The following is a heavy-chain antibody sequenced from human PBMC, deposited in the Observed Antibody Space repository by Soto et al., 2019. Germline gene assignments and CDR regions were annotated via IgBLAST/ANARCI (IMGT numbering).Heavy chain of an antibody. CDR1: GFTFSSYW. Sequence: EVQLVESGGGLVQSGGSLRLSCAASGFTFSSYWIHWVRQAPGKGLVWVSRIKGDEISTNYADSVKGRFTISRDNAKETVFLQMSDLRDEDTAVYYCARGALGSYYNDYWGQGILVTVSS. CDR2: IKGDEIST. CDR3: ARGALGSYYNDY. D-gene: IGHD3-10*01. J-gene: IGHJ4*02. V-gene: IGHV3-74*01.